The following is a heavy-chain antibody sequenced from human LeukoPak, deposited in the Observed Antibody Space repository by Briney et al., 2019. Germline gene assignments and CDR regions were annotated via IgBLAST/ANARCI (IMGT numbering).Heavy chain of an antibody. CDR1: GFTFSDYW. CDR2: IKQDGSDK. D-gene: IGHD6-13*01. CDR3: ARDGTAAGLYFDL. Sequence: GGSLGLSCAVSGFTFSDYWMNWVRQAPGKGLEWVASIKQDGSDKSYVDSVKGRFTISRDNAKNSLYLQMSSLRVEDTAVYYCARDGTAAGLYFDLWGQGTLVTVSS. V-gene: IGHV3-7*01. J-gene: IGHJ4*01.